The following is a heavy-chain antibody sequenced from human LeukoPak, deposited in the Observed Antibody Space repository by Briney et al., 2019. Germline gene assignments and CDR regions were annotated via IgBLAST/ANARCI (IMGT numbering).Heavy chain of an antibody. D-gene: IGHD3/OR15-3a*01. CDR3: VRQGRGLGHFDF. V-gene: IGHV3-48*01. J-gene: IGHJ4*02. CDR2: ISRRGVTA. Sequence: VAYISRRGVTAEYADSVKGRFAISRDNANKSLYLQMDSLRAEDTAVYFCVRQGRGLGHFDFWGQGTLVTVSS.